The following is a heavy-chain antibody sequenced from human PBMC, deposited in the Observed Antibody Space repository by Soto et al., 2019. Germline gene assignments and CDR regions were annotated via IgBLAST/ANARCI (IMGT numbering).Heavy chain of an antibody. Sequence: QVQLVQSGAEVKKPGSSVKVSCKASGGTFRSYAISWVRQAPGQGLEWMGGIIPIFGTANYAQKFQGRVTITANESTGTADMELSSLRSEDTAVYYCARDGALWFGELQLPGGAGMDVWGQGTTVTVSS. CDR3: ARDGALWFGELQLPGGAGMDV. J-gene: IGHJ6*02. CDR1: GGTFRSYA. CDR2: IIPIFGTA. V-gene: IGHV1-69*12. D-gene: IGHD3-10*01.